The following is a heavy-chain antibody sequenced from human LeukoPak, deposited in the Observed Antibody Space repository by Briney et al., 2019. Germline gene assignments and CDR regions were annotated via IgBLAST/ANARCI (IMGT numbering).Heavy chain of an antibody. Sequence: SETLSLTCAVYGGSFSGYYWSWIRQPPGKGLEWIGEINHSGSTNYNPSLKSRVTISVDTSKHHFSLKLSSVTAADTAVYYCARGPHRYYDTHWGQGTLVTVSS. CDR3: ARGPHRYYDTH. CDR2: INHSGST. J-gene: IGHJ4*02. CDR1: GGSFSGYY. D-gene: IGHD3-22*01. V-gene: IGHV4-34*01.